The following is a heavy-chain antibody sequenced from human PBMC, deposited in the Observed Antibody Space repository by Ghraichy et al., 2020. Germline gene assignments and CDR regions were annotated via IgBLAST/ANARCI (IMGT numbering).Heavy chain of an antibody. CDR3: ARATHYYYGMDV. CDR2: INAQNGDT. V-gene: IGHV1-18*01. J-gene: IGHJ6*02. CDR1: GYPFTNYN. Sequence: ASVKVSCKASGYPFTNYNIAWVRQAPGQGLEWMGWINAQNGDTNYAQRVQDRVTMTTDTSTSTAYMDLRSLRPDDTAVYFCARATHYYYGMDVWGQGTTVTVSS.